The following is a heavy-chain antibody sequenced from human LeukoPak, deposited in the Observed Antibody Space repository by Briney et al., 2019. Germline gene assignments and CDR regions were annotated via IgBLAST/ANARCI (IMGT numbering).Heavy chain of an antibody. CDR1: GGSVSSGSYY. J-gene: IGHJ3*02. D-gene: IGHD6-13*01. CDR3: ARVLGSSWYDAFDI. V-gene: IGHV4-61*01. Sequence: PSETLSLTCTVSGGSVSSGSYYWSWIRQPPGKGLEWIGYIYYSGSTNYNPSLKSRVTISVDTSKNQFSLKLSSVTAADTAVYYCARVLGSSWYDAFDIWGQGTMVTVSS. CDR2: IYYSGST.